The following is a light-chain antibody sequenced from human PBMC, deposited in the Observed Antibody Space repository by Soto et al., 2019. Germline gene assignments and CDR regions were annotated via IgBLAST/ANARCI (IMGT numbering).Light chain of an antibody. CDR3: QQYNDSFPYT. V-gene: IGKV1-5*03. CDR2: GAS. CDR1: QSISRW. Sequence: DIQLTQSPSTLSASVGDRVTITCRASQSISRWLAWYQKKPGTAPKLLIHGASTLESGVPSRFPGIRSGTEFTLSVTSLQPDDFATYYCQQYNDSFPYTFGQGTKLEIK. J-gene: IGKJ2*01.